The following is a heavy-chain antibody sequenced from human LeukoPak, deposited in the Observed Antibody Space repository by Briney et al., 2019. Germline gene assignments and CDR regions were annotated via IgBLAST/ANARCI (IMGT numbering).Heavy chain of an antibody. V-gene: IGHV3-53*01. CDR1: GFTVSSNS. D-gene: IGHD3-10*01. Sequence: SGGSLRLSCTVSGFTVSSNSMSWVRQAPGKGLEWVSFIFSSTHYSDSVKGRFTISRDNSKNTLYLQMNSLRAEDTAVYYCARTEKYYYGPETFYFFEYWGQGILVTVSS. CDR2: IFSST. J-gene: IGHJ4*02. CDR3: ARTEKYYYGPETFYFFEY.